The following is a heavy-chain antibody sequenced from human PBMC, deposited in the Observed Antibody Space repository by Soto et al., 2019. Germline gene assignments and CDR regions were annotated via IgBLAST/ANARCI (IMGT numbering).Heavy chain of an antibody. V-gene: IGHV3-33*01. CDR2: IWYDGSNK. CDR3: ARDIESSSSGGMDV. Sequence: GVSLRFSCAASGFTFSSYGMHWVRQAPGKGLEWVAVIWYDGSNKYYADSVKGRFTISRDNSKNTLYLQMNSLRAEDTAVYYCARDIESSSSGGMDVWGQGTTVTVSS. D-gene: IGHD6-13*01. J-gene: IGHJ6*02. CDR1: GFTFSSYG.